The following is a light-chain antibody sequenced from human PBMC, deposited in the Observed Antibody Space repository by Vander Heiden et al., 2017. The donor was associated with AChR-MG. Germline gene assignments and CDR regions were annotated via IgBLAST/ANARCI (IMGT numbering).Light chain of an antibody. Sequence: DIQMPQSPSSLSASVGNRTTLTCRASQGISTFLAWYQQKPGKAPSLLVHSASTLESGVPPRFSGSGSGTNFTLTISSLQPEDFATYYCQQYYSALLTFGGGTKVETK. CDR2: SAS. CDR3: QQYYSALLT. V-gene: IGKV1-NL1*01. CDR1: QGISTF. J-gene: IGKJ4*01.